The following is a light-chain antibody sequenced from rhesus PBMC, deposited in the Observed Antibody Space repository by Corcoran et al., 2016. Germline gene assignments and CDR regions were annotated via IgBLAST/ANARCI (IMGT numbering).Light chain of an antibody. CDR3: QQHDSAPRT. J-gene: IGKJ1*01. CDR1: QAISIW. Sequence: DIQMTQSPSSLSASVGDRVTITCRASQAISIWLAWYQQKPGKAPKLLIYKASTLQTGVPSRFSGSGAGTEFTRTISSLQPEDFATDYCQQHDSAPRTFGQGTKVEIK. CDR2: KAS. V-gene: IGKV1-21*01.